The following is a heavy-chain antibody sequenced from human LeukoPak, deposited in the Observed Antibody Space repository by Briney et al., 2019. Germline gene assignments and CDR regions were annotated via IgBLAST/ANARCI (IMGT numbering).Heavy chain of an antibody. V-gene: IGHV1-46*01. Sequence: ASVKVSCKASGYTFTSYYMHWVRQAPGQGLEWMGIINPSGGSTSYAQKFQGRVTMTRDMYTSTVYMELSSLRSEDTAVYYCARGGARRDGYNYEGDYYYYYMDVWGKGTTVTISS. CDR3: ARGGARRDGYNYEGDYYYYYMDV. CDR2: INPSGGST. J-gene: IGHJ6*03. D-gene: IGHD5-24*01. CDR1: GYTFTSYY.